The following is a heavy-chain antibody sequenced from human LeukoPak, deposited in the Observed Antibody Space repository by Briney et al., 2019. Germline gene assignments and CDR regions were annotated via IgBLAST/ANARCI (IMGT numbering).Heavy chain of an antibody. J-gene: IGHJ4*02. CDR1: GFTFRSSA. V-gene: IGHV3-23*01. D-gene: IGHD3-22*01. Sequence: GGSLRLSCAASGFTFRSSAMSWVRQAPGKGLEWVSGISGTSGSTYYADSVKGRFTISRDNSKNTLYLQMNSLRAEDTAVYYCARYDSSGLVFDYWGQGTLVTVSS. CDR2: ISGTSGST. CDR3: ARYDSSGLVFDY.